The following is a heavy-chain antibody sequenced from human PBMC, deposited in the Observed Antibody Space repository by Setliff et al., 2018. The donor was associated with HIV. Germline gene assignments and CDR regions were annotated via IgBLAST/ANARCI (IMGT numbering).Heavy chain of an antibody. CDR2: LYYSGST. J-gene: IGHJ6*03. CDR3: ATRGDYKPLYYMDV. CDR1: GGSISSSSFY. V-gene: IGHV4-39*01. Sequence: NPSETLSLTCTVSGGSISSSSFYWGWIRHPPGKGLEWVGTLYYSGSTFFNPSLKSRVTISVDTSKNQFSLRLTSVTAADTAVYYCATRGDYKPLYYMDVWGRGTTVTVSS. D-gene: IGHD3-22*01.